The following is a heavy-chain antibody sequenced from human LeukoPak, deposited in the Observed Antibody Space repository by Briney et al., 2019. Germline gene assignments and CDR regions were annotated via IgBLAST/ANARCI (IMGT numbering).Heavy chain of an antibody. CDR2: ILPILAIA. D-gene: IGHD6-13*01. Sequence: SVKVSCKASGGTFSSYAISWVRQAPGQGLEWMGKILPILAIANYAQKFQGRVPITADKSTSTAYMELSSLRSEDTAVYYCARTRIAAAGTEIDYWGQGTLVTVSS. V-gene: IGHV1-69*04. CDR1: GGTFSSYA. CDR3: ARTRIAAAGTEIDY. J-gene: IGHJ4*02.